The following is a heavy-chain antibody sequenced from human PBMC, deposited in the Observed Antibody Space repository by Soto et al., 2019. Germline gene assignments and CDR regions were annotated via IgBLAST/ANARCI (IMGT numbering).Heavy chain of an antibody. CDR2: VFYTGFT. CDR1: EANSGGRDDY. Sequence: PSEPQRHTDSVSEANSGGRDDYWAREKQSPGKGPEWIGSVFYTGFTSYNPSLESRVSVSVDTSKSQFSQKLSAVTAADTAVYYCATSQKGYNCNYFAHWGQGALVPGSS. V-gene: IGHV4-39*01. J-gene: IGHJ4*02. D-gene: IGHD1-20*01. CDR3: ATSQKGYNCNYFAH.